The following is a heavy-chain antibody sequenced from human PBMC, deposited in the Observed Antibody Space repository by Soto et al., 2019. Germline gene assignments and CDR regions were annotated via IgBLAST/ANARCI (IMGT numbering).Heavy chain of an antibody. CDR1: GYPFTSYA. CDR2: FDAENGET. D-gene: IGHD6-13*01. J-gene: IGHJ4*02. CDR3: ATPYSRSPFAY. V-gene: IGHV1-24*01. Sequence: ASVKVSCKTSGYPFTSYAISWVRQAPGKGLEWMGGFDAENGETNYAQKLQGRVTMTEDTSTDTAYMELSSLRSEDTAVYYCATPYSRSPFAYLGQGTLVTVSS.